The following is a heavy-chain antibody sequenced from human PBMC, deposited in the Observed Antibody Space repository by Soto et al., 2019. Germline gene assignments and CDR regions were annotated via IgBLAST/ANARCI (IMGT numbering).Heavy chain of an antibody. CDR1: GYTFTNYG. CDR3: ARSGYSSGWYHWYFDL. J-gene: IGHJ2*01. D-gene: IGHD6-19*01. V-gene: IGHV1-3*01. Sequence: GASVKVSCKASGYTFTNYGIHWVRQAPGQRLEWMGWINAGNGNTEYSQNFQGRVTITRDTSASTAYMELSSLRSEDTAVFYCARSGYSSGWYHWYFDLWGRGTLVTVSS. CDR2: INAGNGNT.